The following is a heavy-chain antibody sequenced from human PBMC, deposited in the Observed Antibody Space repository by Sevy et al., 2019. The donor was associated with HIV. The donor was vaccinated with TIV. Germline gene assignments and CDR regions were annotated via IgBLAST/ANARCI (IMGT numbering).Heavy chain of an antibody. V-gene: IGHV3-48*02. CDR3: ARPGSGWFEFDS. D-gene: IGHD6-19*01. CDR1: GFTFSRYS. J-gene: IGHJ4*02. Sequence: GGSLRLSCVASGFTFSRYSMNWVRQAPGNGLEWVSNIGSTGATIYYADSVKGRFTISRDNAKNSLYLQMNSLREEDTAVYYCARPGSGWFEFDSLGQGTLVTVSS. CDR2: IGSTGATI.